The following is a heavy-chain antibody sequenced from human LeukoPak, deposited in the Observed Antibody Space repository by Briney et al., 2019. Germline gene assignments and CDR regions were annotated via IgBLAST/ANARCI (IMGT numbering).Heavy chain of an antibody. CDR1: GGSISSYY. D-gene: IGHD3-22*01. CDR3: SASKELWLRGLFDY. CDR2: VYYSGST. V-gene: IGHV4-59*01. Sequence: SETLSLTCTVSGGSISSYYWSWIRQPPGKGLEWIGYVYYSGSTDYSPSLKSRVIISIDTSKKQFSLNLNSVTAADTAAYYCSASKELWLRGLFDYWGQGTLVTVSS. J-gene: IGHJ4*02.